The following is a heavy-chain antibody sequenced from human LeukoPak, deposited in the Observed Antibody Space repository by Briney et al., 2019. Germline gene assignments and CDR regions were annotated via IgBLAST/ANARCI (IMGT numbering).Heavy chain of an antibody. V-gene: IGHV1-46*01. CDR1: GYTFTSYY. D-gene: IGHD3-22*01. J-gene: IGHJ4*02. CDR2: INPSGDST. Sequence: ASVKVSCKASGYTFTSYYMHWVRQAPGQGLEWMGIINPSGDSTSYAQKFQGRVTMTRDMSTSTVYMELSSLRSDDTAVYYCARDPGYYYDSSGYYFGGFGYWGQGTLVTVSS. CDR3: ARDPGYYYDSSGYYFGGFGY.